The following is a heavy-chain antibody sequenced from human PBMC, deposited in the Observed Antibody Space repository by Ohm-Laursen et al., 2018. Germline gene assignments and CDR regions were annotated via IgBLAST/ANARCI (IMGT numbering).Heavy chain of an antibody. CDR3: ARVGGGLLDY. V-gene: IGHV3-48*03. Sequence: SLRLSCSASGFTFSNYEMNWVRQAPGKGLEWVSYISSGGINMYYADSVRGRFTISRDNAKNSLYLQMNSLRAEDTAVYYCARVGGGLLDYWGQGTLVTVSS. CDR1: GFTFSNYE. CDR2: ISSGGINM. D-gene: IGHD3-10*01. J-gene: IGHJ4*02.